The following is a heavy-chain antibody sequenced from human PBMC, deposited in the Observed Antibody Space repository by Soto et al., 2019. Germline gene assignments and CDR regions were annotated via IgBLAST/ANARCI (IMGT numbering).Heavy chain of an antibody. CDR2: ISGSTGTT. V-gene: IGHV3-23*01. D-gene: IGHD6-6*01. CDR3: AKVIVLGASTLEY. CDR1: GFMFNHYA. J-gene: IGHJ4*02. Sequence: VQVLESGGGLVQPGGSLRLSCEASGFMFNHYAMAWVRQTPGKGLEWVSVISGSTGTTYYADSVKGRFTISRDNSKNTVYLQMNSLRVEDSALYSCAKVIVLGASTLEYWGPGTRVTVSS.